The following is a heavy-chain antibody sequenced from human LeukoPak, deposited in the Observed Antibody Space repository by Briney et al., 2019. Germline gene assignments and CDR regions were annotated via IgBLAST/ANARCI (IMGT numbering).Heavy chain of an antibody. V-gene: IGHV4-61*01. CDR1: GGSVSSGSYY. J-gene: IGHJ4*02. CDR2: IYYSGST. D-gene: IGHD4-11*01. CDR3: AGGSYSTTHVFDY. Sequence: SETLSLTCTVSGGSVSSGSYYWNWIRQPPGKGLEWIGYIYYSGSTNYNPSLKSRVTISLDTPKNQFSLKLSSVTAADTAVYYCAGGSYSTTHVFDYWGQGTLVTVSS.